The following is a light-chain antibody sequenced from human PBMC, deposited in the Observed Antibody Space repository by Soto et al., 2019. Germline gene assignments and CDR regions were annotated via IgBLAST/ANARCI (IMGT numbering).Light chain of an antibody. CDR2: DAS. Sequence: EIALTQSPATLSLSPGERAPLSRRASQSVSSYLAWYQQKPGQAPRLLIYDASNRATGIPARFSGSGSGTDFTLTISSLEPEDFAVYYCQQRSNWPPWTFGQGTKVDIK. CDR3: QQRSNWPPWT. J-gene: IGKJ1*01. V-gene: IGKV3-11*01. CDR1: QSVSSY.